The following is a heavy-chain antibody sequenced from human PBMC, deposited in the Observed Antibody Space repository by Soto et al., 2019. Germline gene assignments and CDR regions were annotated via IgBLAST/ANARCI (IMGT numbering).Heavy chain of an antibody. CDR1: GGTFSSYA. CDR3: ARRPLAYCGGDCYSETYYYYYCMDV. D-gene: IGHD2-21*02. CDR2: IIPIFGTA. Sequence: SVNVSCKASGGTFSSYAISWVRQAPGQGLEWMGGIIPIFGTANYAQKFQGRDTITADESTSTAYMELSSLRSQDTAVYYCARRPLAYCGGDCYSETYYYYYCMDVWGQGTTVTVSS. V-gene: IGHV1-69*13. J-gene: IGHJ6*02.